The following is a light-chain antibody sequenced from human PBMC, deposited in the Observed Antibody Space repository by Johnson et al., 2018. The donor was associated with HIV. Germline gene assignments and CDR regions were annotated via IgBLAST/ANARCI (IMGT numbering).Light chain of an antibody. CDR3: GTWDSSLSAYV. J-gene: IGLJ1*01. V-gene: IGLV1-51*02. CDR1: SCNIGDNY. CDR2: END. Sequence: QSVLTQPPSVSAAPGQKVTISCSGSSCNIGDNYISWHQQLPGTAPRLLIYENDKRPSGIPDRFSGSKSGTSATLGITALQTGDEADYYCGTWDSSLSAYVFGTGTKVTVL.